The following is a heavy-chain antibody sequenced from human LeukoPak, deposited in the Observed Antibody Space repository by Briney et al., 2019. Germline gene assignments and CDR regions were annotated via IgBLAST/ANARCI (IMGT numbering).Heavy chain of an antibody. Sequence: PGGSLRLSCAASGFTFSSYWMSWVRQAPGKGLGWVANIRQDGSEKYYVDSVKGRFTISRDNAKNSLYLQMNSLRAEDTAVYYRARDLVGPWLRWGQGTLVTVSS. CDR2: IRQDGSEK. D-gene: IGHD5-18*01. J-gene: IGHJ4*02. V-gene: IGHV3-7*01. CDR3: ARDLVGPWLR. CDR1: GFTFSSYW.